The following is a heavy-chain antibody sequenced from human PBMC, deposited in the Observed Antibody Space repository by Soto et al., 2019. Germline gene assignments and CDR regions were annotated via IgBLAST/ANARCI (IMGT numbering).Heavy chain of an antibody. CDR1: GFTFSSYG. Sequence: SLILSCAATGFTFSSYGMHWFRQAPGKGLEWVAVISYDGSNKYYADSVKGRFTISRDNSKNTLYLQMNRLRAEDTVFFFQAKDGIRDFDWFPLDYWGQGTLVTVSS. V-gene: IGHV3-30*18. CDR2: ISYDGSNK. CDR3: AKDGIRDFDWFPLDY. D-gene: IGHD3-9*01. J-gene: IGHJ4*02.